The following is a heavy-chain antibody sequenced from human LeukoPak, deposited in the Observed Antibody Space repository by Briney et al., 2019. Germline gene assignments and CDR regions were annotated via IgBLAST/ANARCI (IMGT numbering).Heavy chain of an antibody. J-gene: IGHJ4*02. CDR1: GGSFSGYY. CDR3: ARPRQRGGGWYWDFDY. V-gene: IGHV4-59*10. D-gene: IGHD6-19*01. CDR2: IYSSGST. Sequence: SETLSLTCAVYGGSFSGYYWSWIRQPAGKGLEWIGRIYSSGSTNYNPSLKSRVTMSVDTSKNQFSLKLSSVTAADTAVYYCARPRQRGGGWYWDFDYWGQGTLVTVSS.